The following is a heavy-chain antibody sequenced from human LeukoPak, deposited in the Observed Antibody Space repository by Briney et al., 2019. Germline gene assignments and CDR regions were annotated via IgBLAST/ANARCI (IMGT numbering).Heavy chain of an antibody. CDR1: SGSISSYY. V-gene: IGHV4-59*08. CDR3: ARHDWLLKTTNWFDP. J-gene: IGHJ5*02. CDR2: IYYTGST. D-gene: IGHD2-15*01. Sequence: SETLSLTCTVSSGSISSYYWSWIRQPPGKGLEWIGYIYYTGSTNYNPSLKSRVTISVDTSKNQFSLKLSSVTAADTAVYYCARHDWLLKTTNWFDPWGQGTLVTVSS.